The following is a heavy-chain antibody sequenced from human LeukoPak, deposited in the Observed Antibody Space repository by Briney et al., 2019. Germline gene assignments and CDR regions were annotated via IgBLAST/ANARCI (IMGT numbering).Heavy chain of an antibody. CDR3: VRDDRRYGDYGYFDY. CDR2: IYNGGGT. D-gene: IGHD4-17*01. J-gene: IGHJ4*02. V-gene: IGHV3-66*01. Sequence: PGGSLRLSCAASGFTVRNTYMNWVRQAPGKGLEWISFIYNGGGTYYADSVKGRFTISRDNSKNTLYLQMNSLRAEDTAVYYCVRDDRRYGDYGYFDYWGQGNLVTVSS. CDR1: GFTVRNTY.